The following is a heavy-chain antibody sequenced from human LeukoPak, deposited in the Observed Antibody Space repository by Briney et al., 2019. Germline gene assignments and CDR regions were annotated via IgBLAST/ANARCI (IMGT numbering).Heavy chain of an antibody. CDR2: IYYSGST. V-gene: IGHV4-59*01. CDR3: ARGEGIAQV. CDR1: GGSISSYY. D-gene: IGHD6-13*01. J-gene: IGHJ6*02. Sequence: PSETLSLTCTVSGGSISSYYWSWIRQPPGKGLEWIGYIYYSGSTNYNPSLKSRVTISVDTSKNQFSLKLSSVTAADAAVYYCARGEGIAQVWGQGTTVTVSS.